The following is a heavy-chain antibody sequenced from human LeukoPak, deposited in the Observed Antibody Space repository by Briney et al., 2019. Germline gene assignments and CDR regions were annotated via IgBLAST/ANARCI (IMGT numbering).Heavy chain of an antibody. CDR2: INPNSGGT. D-gene: IGHD1-26*01. V-gene: IGHV1-2*02. J-gene: IGHJ4*02. Sequence: ASVTVSCKASGYTFTGYYMHWVRQAPGQGLEWMGWINPNSGGTNYAQKFQGRVTMTRDTSISTAYMELSRLRSDDTAVYYCARGFEVGATTDRDYWGQGTLVTVSS. CDR3: ARGFEVGATTDRDY. CDR1: GYTFTGYY.